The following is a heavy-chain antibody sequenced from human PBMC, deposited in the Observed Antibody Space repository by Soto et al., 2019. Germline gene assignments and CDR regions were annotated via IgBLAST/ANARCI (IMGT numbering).Heavy chain of an antibody. CDR2: IYHSGST. D-gene: IGHD2-21*02. CDR3: ASTYCGGDCYSRLGAFDI. V-gene: IGHV4-30-2*01. CDR1: GGSISSGGYS. J-gene: IGHJ3*02. Sequence: SETLSLTCAVSGGSISSGGYSWSWIRQPPXKGLEWIGYIYHSGSTYYNPSLKSRVTISVDRSKNQFSLKLSSVTAADTAVYYCASTYCGGDCYSRLGAFDIWGQGTMVTVSS.